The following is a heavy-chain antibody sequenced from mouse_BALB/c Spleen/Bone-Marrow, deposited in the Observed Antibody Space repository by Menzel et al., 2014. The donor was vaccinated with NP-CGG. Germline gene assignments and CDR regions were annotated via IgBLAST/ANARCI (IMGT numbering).Heavy chain of an antibody. V-gene: IGHV1-84*02. CDR1: GYTFTDYY. D-gene: IGHD1-1*01. CDR3: ARPPYYYGSSYYWYFDV. J-gene: IGHJ1*01. CDR2: IYPGGGNT. Sequence: VQLQQSGPELVKPGASVKISCKASGYTFTDYYINWVKQKPGQGLEWIGWIYPGGGNTKYNEKFKGKATLTVDTSSNTAYMQLSSLTSEDTAVYFCARPPYYYGSSYYWYFDVWGAGTTVTVSS.